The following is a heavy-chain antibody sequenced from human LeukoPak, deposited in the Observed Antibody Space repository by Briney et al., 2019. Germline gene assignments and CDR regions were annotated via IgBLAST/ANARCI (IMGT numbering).Heavy chain of an antibody. D-gene: IGHD6-13*01. CDR2: INPSGGST. Sequence: ASVKVSCKASGYTFTSYYMHWVRQAPGQGLEWMGIINPSGGSTSYAQKFQGRVTMTRDTSTSTVYMELSSLGSEDTAVYYCASPEYSSSWSYGMDVWGQGTTVTVSS. V-gene: IGHV1-46*01. J-gene: IGHJ6*02. CDR1: GYTFTSYY. CDR3: ASPEYSSSWSYGMDV.